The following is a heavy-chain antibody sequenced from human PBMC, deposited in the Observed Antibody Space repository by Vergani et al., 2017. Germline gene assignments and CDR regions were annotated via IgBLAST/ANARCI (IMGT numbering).Heavy chain of an antibody. CDR1: VGTFSSYA. CDR3: ARAVYYYDSSGYLPFNYFDY. J-gene: IGHJ4*02. V-gene: IGHV1-69*01. Sequence: QVQLVQSGAEVKKPGSSVKVSCKASVGTFSSYAISWVRQAPGQGLEWMGGIISIFGTANYAQKFQGRVTITPDESTSTAYMELSSLRSEDTAVYYCARAVYYYDSSGYLPFNYFDYWGQGTLVTVSS. CDR2: IISIFGTA. D-gene: IGHD3-22*01.